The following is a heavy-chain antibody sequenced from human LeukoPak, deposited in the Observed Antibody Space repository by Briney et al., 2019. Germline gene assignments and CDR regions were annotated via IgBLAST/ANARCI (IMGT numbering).Heavy chain of an antibody. CDR3: LRGDRRDY. Sequence: GGSLRLSCAASGFTFSNYWMHWVRQAPGKGLVWVSRISDAGAHTFYADSVKGRFIISRDNAKDSLYLQMNSLRVEDTAVYYCLRGDRRDYWGQGTLVTVSS. CDR2: ISDAGAHT. D-gene: IGHD3-16*01. J-gene: IGHJ4*02. V-gene: IGHV3-74*01. CDR1: GFTFSNYW.